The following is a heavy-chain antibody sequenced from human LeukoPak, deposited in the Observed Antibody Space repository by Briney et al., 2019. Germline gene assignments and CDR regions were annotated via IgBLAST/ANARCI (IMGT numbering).Heavy chain of an antibody. J-gene: IGHJ6*02. D-gene: IGHD2-2*01. CDR3: ARDRSQHCSSTSCYGFYYYFMDV. CDR2: IIPILGIA. V-gene: IGHV1-69*04. Sequence: VASVKVSCRASGGTFSSYDISWVRQAPGQGLEWMGRIIPILGIANYAQKFQGRVTITADKSTSTAYMELSSLRSEDTAVYYSARDRSQHCSSTSCYGFYYYFMDVWGQGTTVTVSS. CDR1: GGTFSSYD.